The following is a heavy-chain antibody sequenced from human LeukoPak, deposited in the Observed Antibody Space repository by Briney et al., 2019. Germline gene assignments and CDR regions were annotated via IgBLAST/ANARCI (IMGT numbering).Heavy chain of an antibody. D-gene: IGHD1-26*01. V-gene: IGHV3-48*04. J-gene: IGHJ4*02. CDR3: AKELTPHSGSYLGDY. CDR1: GFTFSTYS. Sequence: QPGGSLRLSCAASGFTFSTYSMTWVRQAPGKGLEWVSYISSSSSTIYYADSVKGRFTISRDNAKNSLYLQMNSLRAEDTAVYYCAKELTPHSGSYLGDYWGQGTLVTVSS. CDR2: ISSSSSTI.